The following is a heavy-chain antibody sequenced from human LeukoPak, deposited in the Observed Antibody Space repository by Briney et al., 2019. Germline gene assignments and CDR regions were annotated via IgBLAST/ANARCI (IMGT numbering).Heavy chain of an antibody. V-gene: IGHV3-30*04. D-gene: IGHD2-2*01. CDR3: ARDRTYQLPSEGFFDY. J-gene: IGHJ4*02. CDR1: GFTFSSYA. CDR2: ISYEGSHR. Sequence: GGSLRLSCAASGFTFSSYAMHWVRQAPGGGGEWVAVISYEGSHRYYADSVKGRFTISRDNSKNTLNLQMNSLRAEDTAVYYWARDRTYQLPSEGFFDYWGQGTLVTVSS.